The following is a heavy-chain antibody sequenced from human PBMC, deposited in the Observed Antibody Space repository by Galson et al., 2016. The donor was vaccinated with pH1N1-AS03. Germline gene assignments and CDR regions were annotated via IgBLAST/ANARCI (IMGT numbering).Heavy chain of an antibody. D-gene: IGHD6-13*01. CDR3: ARQGGYSSSWYV. V-gene: IGHV4-34*01. CDR2: MKDSGTT. CDR1: GGAFSGYL. Sequence: SETLSLTCAVYGGAFSGYLWTWIRQAPGKGLEWIGEMKDSGTTNYNPSLKSRVVISLDTSKRQFSLNLTSMTAADTAVYYCARQGGYSSSWYVWGQGTTVTVSS. J-gene: IGHJ6*02.